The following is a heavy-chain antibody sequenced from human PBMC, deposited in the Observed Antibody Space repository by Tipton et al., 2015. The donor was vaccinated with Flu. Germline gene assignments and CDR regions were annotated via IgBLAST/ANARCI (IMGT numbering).Heavy chain of an antibody. CDR3: ARDYTYYDFWSDYYGDYYYGMDV. D-gene: IGHD3-3*01. CDR2: IWYDGSNK. CDR1: GFTFSSYG. Sequence: SGFTFSSYGMHWVRQAPGKGLEWVAVIWYDGSNKYYADSVKGRFTISRDNSKNTLYLQMNSLRAEDTAVYYCARDYTYYDFWSDYYGDYYYGMDVWGQGTTVTVSS. V-gene: IGHV3-33*01. J-gene: IGHJ6*02.